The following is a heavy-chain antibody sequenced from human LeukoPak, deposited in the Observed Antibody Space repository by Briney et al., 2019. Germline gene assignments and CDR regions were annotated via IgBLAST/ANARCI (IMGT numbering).Heavy chain of an antibody. Sequence: GRSLRLSCAASGFTFSSYGMHWVRQAPGKGLEWVAVISYDGSNKYYADSVKGRFTISRDNSKNTLYLQMNSLRAEDTAVYYCARGIDTEGAAAGTGYWGQGTLVTVSS. D-gene: IGHD6-13*01. CDR3: ARGIDTEGAAAGTGY. J-gene: IGHJ4*02. CDR1: GFTFSSYG. V-gene: IGHV3-30*03. CDR2: ISYDGSNK.